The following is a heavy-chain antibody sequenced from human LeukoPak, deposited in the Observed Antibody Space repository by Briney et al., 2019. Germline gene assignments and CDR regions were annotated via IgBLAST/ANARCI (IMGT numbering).Heavy chain of an antibody. CDR2: IKQDGSET. J-gene: IGHJ4*02. Sequence: GGSLRLSCAASGFTFSRYWMSWVRQAPGKGLEWVANIKQDGSETYYVDSVKGRFTISRDNAKISLYLQINSLRAEDTAVYSCARGDCSGGSCYSFDYWGQGTLVTVSS. D-gene: IGHD2-15*01. CDR1: GFTFSRYW. CDR3: ARGDCSGGSCYSFDY. V-gene: IGHV3-7*01.